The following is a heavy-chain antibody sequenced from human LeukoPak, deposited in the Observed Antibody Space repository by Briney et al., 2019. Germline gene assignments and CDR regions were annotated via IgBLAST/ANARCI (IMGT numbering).Heavy chain of an antibody. V-gene: IGHV3-30-3*01. CDR1: GFTFSSYA. CDR3: ARDSVPLIVATNLDY. CDR2: ISYDGSNK. J-gene: IGHJ4*02. Sequence: GGSLRLSCADSGFTFSSYAMHWVRQAPGKGLEWVAVISYDGSNKYYADSVKGRFTISRDNSKNTLYLQMNSLRAEDTAVYYCARDSVPLIVATNLDYWGQGTLVTVSS. D-gene: IGHD5-12*01.